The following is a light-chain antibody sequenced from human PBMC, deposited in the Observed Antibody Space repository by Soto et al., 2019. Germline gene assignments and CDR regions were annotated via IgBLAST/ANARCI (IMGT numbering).Light chain of an antibody. Sequence: EIVLTQSPGTLSLSPGERATLSCRSSQSVSSSYLAWYQHKPGQAPRLLIYDVSSRATGIPDRFSGSGSGTDFPLTISILEPEDFAVYYCQQYGSSPTFGQGTKVEIK. V-gene: IGKV3-20*01. CDR3: QQYGSSPT. CDR1: QSVSSSY. CDR2: DVS. J-gene: IGKJ1*01.